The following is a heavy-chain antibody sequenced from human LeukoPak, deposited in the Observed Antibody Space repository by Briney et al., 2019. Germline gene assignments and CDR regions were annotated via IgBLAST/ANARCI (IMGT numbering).Heavy chain of an antibody. CDR1: GYTFTSYG. V-gene: IGHV1-18*01. D-gene: IGHD3-10*01. CDR3: ASDRITMVRGVRYYYYMDV. Sequence: ASVKVSCKASGYTFTSYGISWVRQAPGQGLEWMGWISAYNGNTNYAQKLQGRVTMTTDTSTSTAYMELSSLRSEDTAVYYCASDRITMVRGVRYYYYMDVWGKGTTVTISS. CDR2: ISAYNGNT. J-gene: IGHJ6*03.